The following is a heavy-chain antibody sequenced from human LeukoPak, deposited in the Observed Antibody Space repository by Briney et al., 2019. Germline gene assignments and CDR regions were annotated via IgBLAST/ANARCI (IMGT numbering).Heavy chain of an antibody. V-gene: IGHV1-2*02. CDR2: LSPKSGDT. Sequence: GASVKVSCKASGYTFTDYYYIHWVRQAPGQGLEWMGWLSPKSGDTNYAQKFQGRVTVTRDTSISTAHMELSRLRSDDTAVYYCARPSSTDYVWGQGTQVTVSS. CDR1: GYTFTDYY. CDR3: ARPSSTDYV. J-gene: IGHJ4*02. D-gene: IGHD2-2*01.